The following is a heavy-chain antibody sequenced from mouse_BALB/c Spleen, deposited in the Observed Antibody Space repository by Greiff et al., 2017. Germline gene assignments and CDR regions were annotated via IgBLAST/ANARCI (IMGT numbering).Heavy chain of an antibody. CDR3: ARHVGGDYPRGWFAY. CDR1: GFTFSSYT. Sequence: EVHLVESGGGLVQPGGSLKLSCAASGFTFSSYTMSWVRQTPEKRLEWVAYISNGGGSTYYPDTVKGRFTISRDNAKNTLYLQMSSLKSEDTAMYYCARHVGGDYPRGWFAYWGQGTLVTVSA. D-gene: IGHD2-4*01. V-gene: IGHV5-12-2*01. J-gene: IGHJ3*01. CDR2: ISNGGGST.